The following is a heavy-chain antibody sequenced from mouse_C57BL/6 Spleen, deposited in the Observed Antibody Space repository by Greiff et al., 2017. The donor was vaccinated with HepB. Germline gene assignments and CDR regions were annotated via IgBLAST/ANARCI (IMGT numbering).Heavy chain of an antibody. J-gene: IGHJ1*03. CDR1: GYTFTSYW. Sequence: VQLQQPGAELVRPGTSVKLSCKASGYTFTSYWMHWVKQRPGQGLEWIGVIDPSDSYTNYNQKFKGKATLTVDTSSSTAYMQLNSLTSEDSAVYYCARNYGNWYFDVWGTGTTVTVSS. CDR3: ARNYGNWYFDV. D-gene: IGHD2-1*01. CDR2: IDPSDSYT. V-gene: IGHV1-59*01.